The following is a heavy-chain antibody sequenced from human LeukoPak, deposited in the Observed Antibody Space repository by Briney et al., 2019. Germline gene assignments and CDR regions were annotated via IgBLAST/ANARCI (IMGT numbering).Heavy chain of an antibody. V-gene: IGHV3-23*01. J-gene: IGHJ4*02. CDR2: ISGSGGVT. D-gene: IGHD1-26*01. Sequence: GGSLRLSCAASGFTFSSYAMSWVRQAPGKGLEWVSTISGSGGVTYYPDSVRDRFTISRDNYKNTLHLQMDSLRAEDTAIYYCAKWPEGATPKFHYWGQGTLVTVSS. CDR1: GFTFSSYA. CDR3: AKWPEGATPKFHY.